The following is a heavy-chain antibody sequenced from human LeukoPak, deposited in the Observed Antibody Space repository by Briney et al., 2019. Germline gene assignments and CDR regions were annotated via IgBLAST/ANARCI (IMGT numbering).Heavy chain of an antibody. CDR3: ARDRNDYVWGSYRQSRYNWFDP. Sequence: GGALRLSCAASGFTFSSYGLHWVRQAPGKGLGWVAFIRYDGSNKYYADSVKGRFTISRDNAKNSLYLQMNSLRAEDTAVYYCARDRNDYVWGSYRQSRYNWFDPWGQGTLVTVSS. CDR2: IRYDGSNK. J-gene: IGHJ5*02. D-gene: IGHD3-16*02. CDR1: GFTFSSYG. V-gene: IGHV3-30*02.